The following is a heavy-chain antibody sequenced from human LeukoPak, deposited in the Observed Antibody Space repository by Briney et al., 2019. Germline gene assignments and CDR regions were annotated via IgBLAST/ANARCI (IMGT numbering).Heavy chain of an antibody. CDR1: GFTFSSYW. J-gene: IGHJ2*01. D-gene: IGHD3-22*01. CDR2: RKQDGSEK. CDR3: ERESTEYYYDCSGPYLDL. V-gene: IGHV3-7*01. Sequence: GGSLRLSCAASGFTFSSYWMSWVRLAPGKGLEWVGNRKQDGSEKYYVDSVKGRFTISRDNAKNSLYLQMNSLRAEDTAVYYCERESTEYYYDCSGPYLDLWGRGTMVTVSS.